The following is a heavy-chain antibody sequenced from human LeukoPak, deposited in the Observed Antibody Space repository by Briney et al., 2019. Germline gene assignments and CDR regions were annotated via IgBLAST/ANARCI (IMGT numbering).Heavy chain of an antibody. Sequence: PSETLSLTCTVSGGSISSSSYYWGWIRQPPGKGLEWIGSIYYSGSTYYNPSLKSRVTISVDTSKNQLSLKLSSVTAADTAVYYCARRERWENYWGQGTLVTVSS. CDR2: IYYSGST. D-gene: IGHD1-26*01. CDR3: ARRERWENY. V-gene: IGHV4-39*01. CDR1: GGSISSSSYY. J-gene: IGHJ4*02.